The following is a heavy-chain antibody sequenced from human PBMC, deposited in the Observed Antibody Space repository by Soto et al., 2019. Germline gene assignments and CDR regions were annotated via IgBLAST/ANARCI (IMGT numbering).Heavy chain of an antibody. CDR1: VFTFSSYS. V-gene: IGHV3-23*01. D-gene: IGHD3-22*01. CDR3: AKDTAPVEYDDSSGYWDWGYFDL. J-gene: IGHJ2*01. CDR2: ISVSGGST. Sequence: GGSLRLSCAASVFTFSSYSMSLVRQAPGKGLECVSAISVSGGSTYYADSVKGRFTISRDNSKNTLYLQMNSLRAEDTAVYYCAKDTAPVEYDDSSGYWDWGYFDLWGRGTLVTVSS.